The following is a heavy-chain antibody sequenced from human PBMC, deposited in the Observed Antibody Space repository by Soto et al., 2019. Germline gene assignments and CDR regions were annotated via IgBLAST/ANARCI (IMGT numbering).Heavy chain of an antibody. Sequence: QVQLVQSGAEVKKPGASVKVSCKASGYTFTGYYMHWVRQAPGQGLEWMGWINPNSGGTNYAQKFQGWVTMTSDTSISTAYMELSRLRSDDTAVYYCARAPPTVTPNWFAPWGQGTLVTVSS. CDR3: ARAPPTVTPNWFAP. J-gene: IGHJ5*02. CDR1: GYTFTGYY. D-gene: IGHD4-17*01. CDR2: INPNSGGT. V-gene: IGHV1-2*04.